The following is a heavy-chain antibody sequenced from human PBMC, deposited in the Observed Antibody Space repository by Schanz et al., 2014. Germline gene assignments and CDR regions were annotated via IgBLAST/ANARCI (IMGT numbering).Heavy chain of an antibody. CDR1: GGSISSGGYS. V-gene: IGHV4-30-4*07. J-gene: IGHJ6*02. Sequence: QVQLQESGPGLVKPSQTLSLTCAVSGGSISSGGYSWSWIRQPPGKGLEWIGYIFFRGSTYYNPSLKSRFTKSIDTPKNHFSRSLPSVTAADTAVYYCYGMDVWGQGTTVTVSS. CDR3: YGMDV. CDR2: IFFRGST.